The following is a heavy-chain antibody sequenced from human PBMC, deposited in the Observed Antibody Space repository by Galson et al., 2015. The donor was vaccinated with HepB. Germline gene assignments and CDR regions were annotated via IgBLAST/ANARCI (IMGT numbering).Heavy chain of an antibody. CDR2: ITGSGGSA. D-gene: IGHD3-3*01. V-gene: IGHV3-23*01. CDR3: AKELYDFWSGYQSPLGS. J-gene: IGHJ4*02. Sequence: SLRLSCAASGFTFSNYAISWVRQAPGKGLEWVSTITGSGGSACYADSVKGRFTNSRDNSKNTLYLQMNSLRVEDTAIYYCAKELYDFWSGYQSPLGSWGQGTLVTVSS. CDR1: GFTFSNYA.